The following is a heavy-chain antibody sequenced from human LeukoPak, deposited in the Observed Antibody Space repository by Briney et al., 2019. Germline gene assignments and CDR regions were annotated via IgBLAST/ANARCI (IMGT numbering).Heavy chain of an antibody. CDR1: GFTFSSYW. D-gene: IGHD5-12*01. Sequence: PGGSLRVSCAASGFTFSSYWMSWVRQAPGKGLEWVANIKQDGSEKYYVDSVKGRFTISRDNAKNSLYLQMNSLRAEDTAVYYCARRGYDRYYYYYMDVWGKGTTVTVSS. V-gene: IGHV3-7*01. CDR2: IKQDGSEK. CDR3: ARRGYDRYYYYYMDV. J-gene: IGHJ6*03.